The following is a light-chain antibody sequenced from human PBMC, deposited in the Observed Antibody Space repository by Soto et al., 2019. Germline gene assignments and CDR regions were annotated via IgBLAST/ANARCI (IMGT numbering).Light chain of an antibody. V-gene: IGKV3-20*01. CDR2: GAS. J-gene: IGKJ2*01. CDR1: QGVSTNY. Sequence: DIVLTQSPGTLSLSPGDRATLSCRASQGVSTNYVAWYQQKPGQSPRLLIYGASSRAAGIPDRFSGSGSGTDFTLTISRVEPEDFAVFYCHQYGHSPYTFGQGTKLEI. CDR3: HQYGHSPYT.